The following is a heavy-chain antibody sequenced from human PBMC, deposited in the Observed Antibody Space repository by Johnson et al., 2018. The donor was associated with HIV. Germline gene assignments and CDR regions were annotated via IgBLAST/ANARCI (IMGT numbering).Heavy chain of an antibody. Sequence: QVQLVESGGGVVQPGRSLRLSCAASGFTFSSYAMHWVRQAPGKGLEWVAVISYDGINKYYAASVKGRFTISRDNSKNTLYLQMNSLRAEDTAVFYCARGALGDWVDAFDIWGQGTMVTVSS. J-gene: IGHJ3*02. CDR2: ISYDGINK. CDR1: GFTFSSYA. CDR3: ARGALGDWVDAFDI. V-gene: IGHV3-30*04. D-gene: IGHD3-16*01.